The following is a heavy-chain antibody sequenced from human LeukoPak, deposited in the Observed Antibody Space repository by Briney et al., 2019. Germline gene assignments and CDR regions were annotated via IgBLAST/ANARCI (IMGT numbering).Heavy chain of an antibody. CDR2: IVPIFGKT. V-gene: IGHV1-69*05. CDR1: GDPFGSYA. CDR3: ARGQEGIMWFFDN. Sequence: SVKVSCKASGDPFGSYALSWVRQAPGQGLEWVGGIVPIFGKTTYAQKFQGRLAITTDESTGTTYMELSSLTSADTAVYYCARGQEGIMWFFDNWGQGTLVTVSS. J-gene: IGHJ4*02. D-gene: IGHD2-21*01.